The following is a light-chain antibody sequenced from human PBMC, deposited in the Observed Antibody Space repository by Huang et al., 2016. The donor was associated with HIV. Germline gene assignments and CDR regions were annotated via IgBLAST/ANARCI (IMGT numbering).Light chain of an antibody. Sequence: DIVMTQSPDSLAVSLGERATINCKSSQTISYNKNYLAWYQQKPGQSPKLLIYWASTRESGVPDRFSGSGSGTDFTLTISSLQAEDVAVYYCQQYYSKPLTFGQGTRLEIK. V-gene: IGKV4-1*01. CDR2: WAS. CDR1: QTISYNKNY. CDR3: QQYYSKPLT. J-gene: IGKJ5*01.